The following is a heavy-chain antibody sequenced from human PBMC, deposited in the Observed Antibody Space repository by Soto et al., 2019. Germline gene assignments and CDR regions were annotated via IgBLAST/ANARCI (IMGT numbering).Heavy chain of an antibody. CDR2: IHPGDSDT. D-gene: IGHD3-10*01. CDR1: GYSFGNYW. Sequence: PGESLKISGQTSGYSFGNYWIGWVRQMPGKGLEWMGIIHPGDSDTTYSPSFQGQVTISADKSISTAYLQWNSLTASDTAMYYCVRHYYDYYYYMAVWGKGTSVPVSS. CDR3: VRHYYDYYYYMAV. V-gene: IGHV5-51*01. J-gene: IGHJ6*03.